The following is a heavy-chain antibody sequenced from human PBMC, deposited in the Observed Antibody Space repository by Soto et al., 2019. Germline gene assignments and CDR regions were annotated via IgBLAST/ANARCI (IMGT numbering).Heavy chain of an antibody. Sequence: HITLTESGPTLVKPTQTLTLTCTYSGFSLRTTGVGVGWVRQPPGKALEWLAINYWNDDKHYSPSLKSRFTLTSDISKSQVVLTMTNMDPVDTATYYCAHTWGLPFDYWGQGTLVIVSS. D-gene: IGHD3-16*01. CDR2: NYWNDDK. CDR1: GFSLRTTGVG. V-gene: IGHV2-5*01. J-gene: IGHJ4*02. CDR3: AHTWGLPFDY.